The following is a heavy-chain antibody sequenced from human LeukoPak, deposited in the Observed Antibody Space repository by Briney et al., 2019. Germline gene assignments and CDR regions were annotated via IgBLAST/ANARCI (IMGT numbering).Heavy chain of an antibody. Sequence: SQALSLTCAVSGGSISSGGYSWSWIRQPPGKGLEWIGYIYHSGSTYYNPSLKSRVTISVDRSKNQFSLKLSSVTAADTAVYYCARDGEGYCSGGSCYRDYYYGMDVWGQGTTVTVSS. CDR3: ARDGEGYCSGGSCYRDYYYGMDV. CDR2: IYHSGST. V-gene: IGHV4-30-2*01. J-gene: IGHJ6*02. CDR1: GGSISSGGYS. D-gene: IGHD2-15*01.